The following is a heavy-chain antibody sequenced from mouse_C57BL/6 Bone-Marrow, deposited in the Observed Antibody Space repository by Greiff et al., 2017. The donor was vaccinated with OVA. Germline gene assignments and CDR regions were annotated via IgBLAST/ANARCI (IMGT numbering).Heavy chain of an antibody. Sequence: QVQLQQPGAELVMPGASVKLSCKASGYTFTSYWMHWVKQRPGQGLEWIGEIDPSDSYTNYNQKFKGKSTLTVDKSSSTAYMQLSSLTSEDSAVYYCARKAMVTVGYYAMDYWGQGTSVTVSS. CDR3: ARKAMVTVGYYAMDY. D-gene: IGHD2-2*01. CDR2: IDPSDSYT. V-gene: IGHV1-69*01. J-gene: IGHJ4*01. CDR1: GYTFTSYW.